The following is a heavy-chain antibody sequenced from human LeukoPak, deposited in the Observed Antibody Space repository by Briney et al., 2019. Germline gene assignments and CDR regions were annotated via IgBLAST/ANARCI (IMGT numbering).Heavy chain of an antibody. D-gene: IGHD3-10*01. CDR3: ASGWFGEGNY. CDR1: GFTFSDYY. V-gene: IGHV3-11*06. J-gene: IGHJ4*02. Sequence: GGSLRLSCAASGFTFSDYYMSWIRQAPGKGLEWVSYISSGSSYTNYADSVKGRFTISRDNAKNSLYLQMNSLRAEDTAVYYCASGWFGEGNYWGQGTLVTVSS. CDR2: ISSGSSYT.